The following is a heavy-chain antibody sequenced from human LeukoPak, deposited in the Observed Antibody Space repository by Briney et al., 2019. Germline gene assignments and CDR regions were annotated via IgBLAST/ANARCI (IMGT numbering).Heavy chain of an antibody. Sequence: ASVKVSCKASGYTFTGYYMHWVRQAPGQGPEWMGWINPNSGGTNYAQKFQGRVTMTRDTSISTAYMELSRLRSDDTAVYYCARDPGYSGYDYYFDYWGQGTLVTVSS. CDR1: GYTFTGYY. CDR2: INPNSGGT. J-gene: IGHJ4*02. V-gene: IGHV1-2*02. CDR3: ARDPGYSGYDYYFDY. D-gene: IGHD5-12*01.